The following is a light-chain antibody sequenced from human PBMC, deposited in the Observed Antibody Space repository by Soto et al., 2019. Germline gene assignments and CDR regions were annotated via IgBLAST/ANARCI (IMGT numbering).Light chain of an antibody. CDR2: GAS. CDR3: QQYGSSPRT. J-gene: IGKJ1*01. CDR1: QSVSSNF. V-gene: IGKV3-20*01. Sequence: EIVLTQSPGTLSLSPGERATLSCRASQSVSSNFLAWYQQRPGQAPRLLIYGASNRATGVPDRFSGIGSGTDFTLTISRLEPEDFAVYYCQQYGSSPRTFGQGTKVDIK.